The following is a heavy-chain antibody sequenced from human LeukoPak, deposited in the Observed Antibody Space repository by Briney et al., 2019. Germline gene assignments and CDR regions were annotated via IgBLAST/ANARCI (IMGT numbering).Heavy chain of an antibody. CDR1: GYTFTGYY. J-gene: IGHJ4*02. CDR2: INPNSGGT. D-gene: IGHD6-13*01. CDR3: ARASAGYSSSWYVG. V-gene: IGHV1-2*02. Sequence: GASVKVSCKASGYTFTGYYMHWVRQAPGQGLEWMGWINPNSGGTNYAQKFQGRVTMTRDTSISTAYMELSRLRSDDTAVYYSARASAGYSSSWYVGWGQGTLVTVSS.